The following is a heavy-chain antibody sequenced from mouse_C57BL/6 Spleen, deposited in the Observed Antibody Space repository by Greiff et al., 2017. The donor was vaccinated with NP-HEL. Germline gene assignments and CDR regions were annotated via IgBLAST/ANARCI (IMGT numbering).Heavy chain of an antibody. CDR2: IGPGSGST. V-gene: IGHV1-77*01. CDR3: SRYYYGSSYGYFDV. J-gene: IGHJ1*03. D-gene: IGHD1-1*01. CDR1: GYTFTDYY. Sequence: QVQLQQSGAELVKPGASVKISCKASGYTFTDYYINWVKQRPGKGLEWIGKIGPGSGSTYYNEKFKGKDTLTADKSSSTAYMQLSRLTSEDSAVYFCSRYYYGSSYGYFDVWGTGTTVTVSS.